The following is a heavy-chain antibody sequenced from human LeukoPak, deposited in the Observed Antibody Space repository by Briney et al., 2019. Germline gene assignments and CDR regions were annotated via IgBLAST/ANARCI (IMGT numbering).Heavy chain of an antibody. V-gene: IGHV4-61*01. Sequence: SETLSLTCTVSGGSVSSGSYYWSWIRQPPGKGLGWIGYIYYSGSTNYNPSLKSRVTISVDTSKNQFSLKLSSVTAADTAVYYCASRYCSGGSCYLDAFDIWGQGTMVTVSS. CDR3: ASRYCSGGSCYLDAFDI. J-gene: IGHJ3*02. CDR2: IYYSGST. CDR1: GGSVSSGSYY. D-gene: IGHD2-15*01.